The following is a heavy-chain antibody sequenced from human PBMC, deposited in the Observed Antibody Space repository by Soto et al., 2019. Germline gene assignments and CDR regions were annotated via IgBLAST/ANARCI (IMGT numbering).Heavy chain of an antibody. CDR3: AHRRIGVSQWNYGDFDY. V-gene: IGHV2-5*02. CDR1: GFSLSTSGVG. CDR2: IYWDDDK. D-gene: IGHD3-3*01. J-gene: IGHJ4*02. Sequence: QITLKESGPTLVKPTQTLTLTCTFSGFSLSTSGVGVGWIRQPPGKALEGLVIIYWDDDKRYSPSLRSRLTISKDTSQNQVVLIMTNVDPEDTATYFCAHRRIGVSQWNYGDFDYWGQGILSPSPQ.